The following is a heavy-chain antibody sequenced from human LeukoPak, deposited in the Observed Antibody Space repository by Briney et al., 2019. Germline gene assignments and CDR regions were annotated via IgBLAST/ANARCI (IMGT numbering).Heavy chain of an antibody. CDR3: ARAGGSGFDY. CDR2: IYYSGST. V-gene: IGHV4-39*07. D-gene: IGHD2-15*01. CDR1: GFTFSSYG. Sequence: GSLRLSCAASGFTFSSYGMSWVRQPPGKGLEWIGSIYYSGSTYYNPSLKSRVTISVDTSKNQFSLKLSSVTAADTAVYYCARAGGSGFDYWGQGTLVTVSS. J-gene: IGHJ4*02.